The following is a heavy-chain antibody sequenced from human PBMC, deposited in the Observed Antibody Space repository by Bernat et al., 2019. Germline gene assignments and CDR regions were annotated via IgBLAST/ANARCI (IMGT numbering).Heavy chain of an antibody. J-gene: IGHJ3*02. CDR3: ARDGYVDAFDI. CDR2: IYSGGST. Sequence: EVQLVESGGGLVQPGGSLRLSCAASGFTFGIYWMSWVRQAPGKGLEWVSVIYSGGSTYYADSVKGRFTISRDNSKNTLYLQMNSLRAEDTAVYYCARDGYVDAFDIWGQGTMVTVSS. CDR1: GFTFGIYW. V-gene: IGHV3-66*01. D-gene: IGHD5-12*01.